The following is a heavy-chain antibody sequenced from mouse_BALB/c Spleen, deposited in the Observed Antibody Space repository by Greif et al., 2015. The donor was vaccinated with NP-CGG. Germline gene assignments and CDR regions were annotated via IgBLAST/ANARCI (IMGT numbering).Heavy chain of an antibody. CDR2: ILPGSGST. CDR3: ARWSYAMDY. J-gene: IGHJ4*01. CDR1: GYTFSSYW. V-gene: IGHV1-9*01. Sequence: QVQLKQSGAELMKPGASVKISCKATGYTFSSYWIEWVKQRPGHGLEWIGEILPGSGSTNYNEKFKGKATFTADTSSNTAYMQLSSLTSEDSAVYYCARWSYAMDYWGQGTSVTVSS.